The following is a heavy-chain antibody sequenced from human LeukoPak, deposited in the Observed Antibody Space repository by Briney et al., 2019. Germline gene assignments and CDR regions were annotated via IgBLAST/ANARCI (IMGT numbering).Heavy chain of an antibody. CDR1: GGTFSSYT. D-gene: IGHD3-22*01. V-gene: IGHV1-69*04. CDR2: IIPILGIA. J-gene: IGHJ6*02. CDR3: ARDEQVTMRGVVGYYYGMDV. Sequence: SVKVSCKASGGTFSSYTISWVRQAPGQGLEWMGRIIPILGIANYAQKFQGRVTITADKSTSTAYMELSSLRSEDTAVYYCARDEQVTMRGVVGYYYGMDVWGQGTTVTVSS.